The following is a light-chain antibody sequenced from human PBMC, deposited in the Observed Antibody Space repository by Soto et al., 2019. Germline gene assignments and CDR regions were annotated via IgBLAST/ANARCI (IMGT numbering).Light chain of an antibody. CDR1: QNINNY. J-gene: IGKJ5*01. V-gene: IGKV1-33*01. CDR3: QQYENLPT. CDR2: DAS. Sequence: DIQMTQSPSSLSASVGDIVTITCQAGQNINNYLNWYQQKPGRAPKLLIYDASNLEAGVPSRFRGSGSGTDFTFTISRLQPEDIATYYCQQYENLPTFGQGTRLEIK.